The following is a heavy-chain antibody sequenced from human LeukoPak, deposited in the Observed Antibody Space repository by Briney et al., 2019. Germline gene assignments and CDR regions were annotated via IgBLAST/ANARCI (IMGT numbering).Heavy chain of an antibody. Sequence: GGSLRLSCAASGFTFSNYGMHWVRQAPGKGLEWVAVISYDGSNKYYADSVKGRFTISRDNAKSALYLQMNSLRAEDTAVYYCARDLYYYGSGNYVPGFPDYWGQGTLVTVSS. CDR3: ARDLYYYGSGNYVPGFPDY. J-gene: IGHJ4*02. CDR1: GFTFSNYG. V-gene: IGHV3-30*03. CDR2: ISYDGSNK. D-gene: IGHD3-10*01.